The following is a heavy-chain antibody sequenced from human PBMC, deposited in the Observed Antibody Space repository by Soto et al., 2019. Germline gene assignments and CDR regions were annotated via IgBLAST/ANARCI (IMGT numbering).Heavy chain of an antibody. J-gene: IGHJ6*01. D-gene: IGHD2-15*01. Sequence: VQLQPWGAGLLKPSETMSLTCAVYGGSFSGYYWSLIRQPPGSGLEWSGEINNSGSTNSNPSLKSRVTISLDKAKNQCSLKLSDVTAADTSVYYCAIGPDCSGGVVCYYYGRDVWGHSNKVAVSS. CDR2: INNSGST. CDR1: GGSFSGYY. CDR3: AIGPDCSGGVVCYYYGRDV. V-gene: IGHV4-34*01.